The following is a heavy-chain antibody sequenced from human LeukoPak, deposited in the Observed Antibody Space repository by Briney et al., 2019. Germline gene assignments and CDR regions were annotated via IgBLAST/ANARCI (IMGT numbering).Heavy chain of an antibody. CDR2: IYPGDSDT. J-gene: IGHJ4*02. Sequence: GESLKISCKGSGYTFTTYWIGWVRQMPGKGLEWMGIIYPGDSDTRYSPSLQGQVTISADKSISTAYLQWSSLKASDTAMYYCARLDGSGSYPPYFDYWGQGTLVTVSS. D-gene: IGHD1-26*01. CDR1: GYTFTTYW. CDR3: ARLDGSGSYPPYFDY. V-gene: IGHV5-51*01.